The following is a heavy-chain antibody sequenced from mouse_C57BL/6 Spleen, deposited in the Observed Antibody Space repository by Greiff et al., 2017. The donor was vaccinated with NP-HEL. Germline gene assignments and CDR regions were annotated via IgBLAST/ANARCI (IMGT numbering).Heavy chain of an antibody. V-gene: IGHV5-6*01. Sequence: EVQVVESGGDLVKPGGSLKLSCAASGFTFSSYGMSWVRQTPDKRLEWVATISSGGSYPYYPASVKGRFNISRDNAKNTLYQQMSSLKSEDTALYYCARRYVHYYGSSYWYFDVWGTGTTVTVSS. J-gene: IGHJ1*03. CDR1: GFTFSSYG. CDR2: ISSGGSYP. D-gene: IGHD1-1*01. CDR3: ARRYVHYYGSSYWYFDV.